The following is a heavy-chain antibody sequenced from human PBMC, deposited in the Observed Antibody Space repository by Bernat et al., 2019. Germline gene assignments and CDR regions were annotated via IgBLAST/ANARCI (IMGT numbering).Heavy chain of an antibody. Sequence: QVQLVESGGGVVQPGRSLRLSCAASGFTFSSYGMHWVRQAPGKGLEWVAVIWYDGSNKYYADSVKGRFTISRDNSKNTLYLQMNSLRAEDTAVYYCARAGITRTTDAFDIWGQGTMVTVSS. CDR3: ARAGITRTTDAFDI. CDR2: IWYDGSNK. V-gene: IGHV3-33*01. J-gene: IGHJ3*02. CDR1: GFTFSSYG. D-gene: IGHD1-7*01.